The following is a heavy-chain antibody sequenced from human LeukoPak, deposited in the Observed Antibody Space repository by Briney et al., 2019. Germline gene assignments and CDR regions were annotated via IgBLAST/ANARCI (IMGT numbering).Heavy chain of an antibody. CDR1: GGSISSYY. CDR3: ARDCYDILTGYYKTAPWLQYYYYYYMDV. J-gene: IGHJ6*03. V-gene: IGHV4-59*01. D-gene: IGHD3-9*01. CDR2: IYYSGRT. Sequence: PSETLSLTCSVSGGSISSYYWSWIRQPPGKGLEWIGYIYYSGRTSYNPSLKSRVTISVDTSKNQFSLRLSSVTAADTAVYYCARDCYDILTGYYKTAPWLQYYYYYYMDVWGKGTTVTVSS.